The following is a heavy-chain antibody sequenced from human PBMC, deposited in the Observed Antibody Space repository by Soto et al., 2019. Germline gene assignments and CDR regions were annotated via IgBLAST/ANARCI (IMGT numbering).Heavy chain of an antibody. D-gene: IGHD3-10*01. CDR1: GFTFSSYS. CDR3: ARESAPPYGSGSYPFDY. J-gene: IGHJ4*02. Sequence: GSLRLSCAASGFTFSSYSMNWVRQAPGKGLEWVSSISSSSSYIYYADSVKGRFTISRDNAKNSLYLQMNSLRAEDTAVYYCARESAPPYGSGSYPFDYWGQGTLVTVSS. V-gene: IGHV3-21*01. CDR2: ISSSSSYI.